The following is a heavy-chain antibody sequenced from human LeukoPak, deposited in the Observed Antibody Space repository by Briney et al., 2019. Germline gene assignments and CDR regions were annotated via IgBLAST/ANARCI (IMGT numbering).Heavy chain of an antibody. CDR1: GGTFSSYA. V-gene: IGHV1-69*05. D-gene: IGHD3-16*02. Sequence: GASVKVSCKAPGGTFSSYAISWVRQAPGQGLEWMGRIIPIFGTANYAQKFQGRVTITTDESTSTAHMELSSLRSEDTAVYYCARQDYDYVWGSYRPFDYWGQGTLVTVSS. J-gene: IGHJ4*02. CDR3: ARQDYDYVWGSYRPFDY. CDR2: IIPIFGTA.